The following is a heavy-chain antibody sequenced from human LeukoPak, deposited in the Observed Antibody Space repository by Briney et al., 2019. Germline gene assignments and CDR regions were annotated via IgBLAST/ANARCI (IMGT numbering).Heavy chain of an antibody. D-gene: IGHD6-13*01. CDR1: GFTFSNYG. V-gene: IGHV3-30*18. CDR3: AKDPRRYSRTGGYFDY. CDR2: ISYDGSNK. J-gene: IGHJ4*02. Sequence: GGSLRLSCAASGFTFSNYGMHWVRQAPGKGLEWVSFISYDGSNKYYADSVKGRFTISRDNSKNTLYLQMISLRTEDTAVYYCAKDPRRYSRTGGYFDYWGQGTLVTVSS.